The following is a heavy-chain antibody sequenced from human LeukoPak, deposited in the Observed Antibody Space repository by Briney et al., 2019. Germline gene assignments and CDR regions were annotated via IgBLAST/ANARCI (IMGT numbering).Heavy chain of an antibody. D-gene: IGHD6-13*01. V-gene: IGHV3-7*01. CDR1: GFTFSSYW. CDR3: AREASIAAAGYYYYYYYMDV. CDR2: IKQDGSEK. Sequence: GGSLRLSCSASGFTFSSYWMIWVRQAPGKGLEGVANIKQDGSEKYYVDSVKGRFTISRDNAKNSLYLQMNSLRAEDTAVYYCAREASIAAAGYYYYYYYMDVWGKGTTVTISS. J-gene: IGHJ6*03.